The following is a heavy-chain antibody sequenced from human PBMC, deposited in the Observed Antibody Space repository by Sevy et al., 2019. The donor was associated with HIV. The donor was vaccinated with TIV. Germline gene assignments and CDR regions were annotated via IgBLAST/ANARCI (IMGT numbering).Heavy chain of an antibody. V-gene: IGHV1-69*13. J-gene: IGHJ6*02. D-gene: IGHD3-10*01. CDR1: GGTFSSYA. CDR2: IIPIFGTA. Sequence: ASVKVSCKASGGTFSSYAISWVRQAPGQGLEWMGGIIPIFGTANYAQKFQGRVTITADESTSTAYMELSSLRSEDTAVYYCAIGGFGELLNDYYYGMDVWGQRTTVTVSS. CDR3: AIGGFGELLNDYYYGMDV.